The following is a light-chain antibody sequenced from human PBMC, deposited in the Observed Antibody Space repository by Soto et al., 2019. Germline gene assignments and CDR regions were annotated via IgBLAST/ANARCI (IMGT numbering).Light chain of an antibody. CDR3: QQSYSTPRT. V-gene: IGKV1-39*01. J-gene: IGKJ5*01. Sequence: DIQMTQSPSSLSASVWDSVTITCRASQSISSYLNWYQQKPGKAPTLLIYAASSLQRGVPSRFSGSGSGTDFTLTISSLQPEDVATYYCQQSYSTPRTFGQGTRLEI. CDR2: AAS. CDR1: QSISSY.